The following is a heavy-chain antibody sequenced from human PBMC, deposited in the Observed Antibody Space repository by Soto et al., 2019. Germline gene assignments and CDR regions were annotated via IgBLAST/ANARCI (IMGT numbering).Heavy chain of an antibody. CDR3: ARDHCSDGTCYPWFDP. CDR2: IYHSGST. CDR1: CGSISSGGYS. Sequence: PSETLSLTCAVSCGSISSGGYSWNWIRQPPGKGLEWIGSIYHSGSTYYNPSLKSRVTISVDRSKNQFSLKLSSVTAADTAVYYCARDHCSDGTCYPWFDPWGQGTLVTVSS. D-gene: IGHD2-15*01. V-gene: IGHV4-30-2*01. J-gene: IGHJ5*02.